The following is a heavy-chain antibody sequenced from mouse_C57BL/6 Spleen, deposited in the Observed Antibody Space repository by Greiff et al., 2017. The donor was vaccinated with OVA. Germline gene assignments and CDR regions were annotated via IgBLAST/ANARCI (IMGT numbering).Heavy chain of an antibody. CDR2: IYPGSGST. CDR3: ARRTGTSDD. V-gene: IGHV1-55*01. J-gene: IGHJ2*01. CDR1: GYTFTSYW. Sequence: QVQLQQPGAELVKPGASVKMSCKASGYTFTSYWITWVKQRPGPGLEWIGDIYPGSGSTNYNEKFKSKATLTVDTSSLTASMQLSSLTAEDAAVYYCARRTGTSDDWGQGTTLTVSS. D-gene: IGHD4-1*01.